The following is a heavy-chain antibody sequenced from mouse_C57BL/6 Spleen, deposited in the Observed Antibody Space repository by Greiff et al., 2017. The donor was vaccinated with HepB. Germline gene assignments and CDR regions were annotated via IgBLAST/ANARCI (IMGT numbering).Heavy chain of an antibody. D-gene: IGHD1-1*01. V-gene: IGHV5-9-1*02. CDR2: ISSGGDYI. CDR1: GFTFSSYA. J-gene: IGHJ1*03. Sequence: EVQVVESGEGLVKPGGSLKLSCAASGFTFSSYAMSWVRQTPEKRLEWVAYISSGGDYIYYADTVKGRFTISRDNARNTLYLQMSCLKSEDTAMYYCTRGIYYYGSLWYFDVWGTGTTVTVSS. CDR3: TRGIYYYGSLWYFDV.